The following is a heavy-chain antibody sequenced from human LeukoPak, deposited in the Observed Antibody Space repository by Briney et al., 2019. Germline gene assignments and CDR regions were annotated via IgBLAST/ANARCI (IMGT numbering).Heavy chain of an antibody. V-gene: IGHV4-34*01. J-gene: IGHJ4*02. CDR1: GGSFSGYY. Sequence: SETLSLTCAAYGGSFSGYYWSRIRQPPGKGLEWIGEINHSGSTNYNPSLKSRVTISVDTSKNQFPLKLSSVTAADTAVYYCARASADHYYYDSSGYYGLGYWGQGTLVTVSS. D-gene: IGHD3-22*01. CDR2: INHSGST. CDR3: ARASADHYYYDSSGYYGLGY.